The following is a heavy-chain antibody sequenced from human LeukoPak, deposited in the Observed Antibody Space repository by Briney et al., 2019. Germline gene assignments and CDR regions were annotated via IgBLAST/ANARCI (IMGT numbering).Heavy chain of an antibody. J-gene: IGHJ3*02. V-gene: IGHV1-46*01. Sequence: ASVKVSCKASGYTFTSYYMHWVRQAPGQGLEWMGIINPSGGSTSYAQKFQGRVTMTRDTSTSTVYLELSSLRSEDTAVSYCARDLPPSGDYVLDAFDIWGQGTMVTVSS. CDR3: ARDLPPSGDYVLDAFDI. D-gene: IGHD4-17*01. CDR2: INPSGGST. CDR1: GYTFTSYY.